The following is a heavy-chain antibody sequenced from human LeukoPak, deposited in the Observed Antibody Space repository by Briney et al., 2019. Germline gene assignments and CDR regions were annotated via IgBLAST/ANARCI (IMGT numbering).Heavy chain of an antibody. J-gene: IGHJ2*01. D-gene: IGHD3-10*01. CDR3: ARTPGLNEGYFDL. Sequence: SETLSLTCTVSGDSISNSRYSWGWIRQPPGKGLEWIGTTSYSGSAYYNPSLKSRVTISVDTSKNQFSLKLSSVTAADTAVYYCARTPGLNEGYFDLWGRGTLVTVSS. CDR1: GDSISNSRYS. CDR2: TSYSGSA. V-gene: IGHV4-39*01.